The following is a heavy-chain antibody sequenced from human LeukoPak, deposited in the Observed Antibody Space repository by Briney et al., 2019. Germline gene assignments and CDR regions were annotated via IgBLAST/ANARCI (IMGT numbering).Heavy chain of an antibody. Sequence: PGGSLRLSCAASGFTFSSYEMNWVRQAPGKGQEWVSYISSSGSTIYYADSVKGRFTISRDNAKNSLYLQMNSLRAEDTAVYYCARGSYYDSSGYTDYWGQGTLVTVSS. J-gene: IGHJ4*02. V-gene: IGHV3-48*03. D-gene: IGHD3-22*01. CDR3: ARGSYYDSSGYTDY. CDR2: ISSSGSTI. CDR1: GFTFSSYE.